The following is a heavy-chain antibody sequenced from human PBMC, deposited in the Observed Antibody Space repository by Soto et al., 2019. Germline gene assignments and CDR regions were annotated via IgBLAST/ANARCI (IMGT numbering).Heavy chain of an antibody. D-gene: IGHD5-18*01. CDR2: IYYSGST. Sequence: QVQLQESGPGLVKPSQTLSLTCTVSGGSISSGDYYWSWIRQPPGKGLEWIGHIYYSGSTYYNPFLPGPVTISGGTSKYQCALSMGCVTAADTAVYFCARERPATVSSADTAMVTGSSYFDLWGRGTLVAVSS. V-gene: IGHV4-30-4*01. CDR1: GGSISSGDYY. CDR3: ARERPATVSSADTAMVTGSSYFDL. J-gene: IGHJ2*01.